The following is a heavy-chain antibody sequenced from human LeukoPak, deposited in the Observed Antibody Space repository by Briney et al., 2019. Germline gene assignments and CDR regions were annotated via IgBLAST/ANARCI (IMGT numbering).Heavy chain of an antibody. D-gene: IGHD6-13*01. CDR1: GFTFSSYA. Sequence: PGGSLRLSCAASGFTFSSYAMSWVRQAPGKGLEWVSAISGSGGSTYYADSVKGRFTISRDNSKNTLYLQTNSLRAEDMAVYYCAKRQQLRYYGMDVWGQGTTVTVSS. CDR3: AKRQQLRYYGMDV. V-gene: IGHV3-23*01. CDR2: ISGSGGST. J-gene: IGHJ6*02.